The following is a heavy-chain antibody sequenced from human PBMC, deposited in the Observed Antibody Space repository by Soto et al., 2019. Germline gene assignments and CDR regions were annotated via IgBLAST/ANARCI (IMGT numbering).Heavy chain of an antibody. CDR3: AREANYPNWFDP. CDR1: GFTFSSYS. D-gene: IGHD1-7*01. J-gene: IGHJ5*02. CDR2: ISSSSSYI. Sequence: GGSLRLSCAAPGFTFSSYSMNWVRQAPGKGLEWVSSISSSSSYIYYADSVKGRFTISRDNAKNSLYLQMNSLRAEDTAVYYCAREANYPNWFDPWGQGTLVTVSS. V-gene: IGHV3-21*01.